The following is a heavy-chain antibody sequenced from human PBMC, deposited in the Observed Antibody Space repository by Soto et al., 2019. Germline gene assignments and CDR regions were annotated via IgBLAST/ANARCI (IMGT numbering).Heavy chain of an antibody. CDR1: GGTFSSYS. V-gene: IGHV1-69*01. Sequence: QVQLVQSGAEVKKPGSSVKVSCKASGGTFSSYSISWVRQAPGQGLEWLGGLIPIFGTANYAQKVQGRVTITADESTSTAYMELSSLRSEDTAVYYCARGDSGYDRASYYYYGMDVWAQGTTVTVSS. CDR2: LIPIFGTA. J-gene: IGHJ6*02. D-gene: IGHD5-12*01. CDR3: ARGDSGYDRASYYYYGMDV.